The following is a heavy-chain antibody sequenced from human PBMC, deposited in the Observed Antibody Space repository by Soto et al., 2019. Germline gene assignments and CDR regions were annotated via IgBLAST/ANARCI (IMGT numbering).Heavy chain of an antibody. CDR1: GYTFTSYG. CDR3: ASAGYSSGWYGPYAFDI. J-gene: IGHJ3*02. CDR2: ISAYNGNT. D-gene: IGHD6-19*01. V-gene: IGHV1-18*01. Sequence: ASVKVSCKASGYTFTSYGISWVRQAPGQGLEWMGWISAYNGNTNYAQKLQGRVTMTTDTSTSTAYMELRSLRSDDTAVYYCASAGYSSGWYGPYAFDIWGQGTMVTVSS.